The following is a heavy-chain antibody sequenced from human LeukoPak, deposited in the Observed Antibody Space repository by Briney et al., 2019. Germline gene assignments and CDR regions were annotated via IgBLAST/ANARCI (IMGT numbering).Heavy chain of an antibody. CDR2: IYYSGST. CDR1: GGSTSSYY. Sequence: SETLSLTCTVSGGSTSSYYWSWIRQPPGKGLEWIGYIYYSGSTNYNPSLKSRVTISVDTSKNQFSLKLSSVTAADTAVYYCAREREGSGWYRDAFDIWGQGTMVTVSS. V-gene: IGHV4-59*01. D-gene: IGHD6-19*01. J-gene: IGHJ3*02. CDR3: AREREGSGWYRDAFDI.